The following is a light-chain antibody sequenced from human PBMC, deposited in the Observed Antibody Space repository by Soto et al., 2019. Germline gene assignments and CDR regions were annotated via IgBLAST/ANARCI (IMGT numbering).Light chain of an antibody. V-gene: IGKV3-20*01. J-gene: IGKJ1*01. CDR1: QSVSNNY. CDR3: QQYGSSGT. CDR2: GAS. Sequence: EVVMTQSPDTLSVSPGERSTLSCSASQSVSNNYLAWYQQKPGQAPRLLIYGASNRATGIPDRFSGSGSGTDFTLTISRLEPEDFAVYYCQQYGSSGTFGQGTKVDIK.